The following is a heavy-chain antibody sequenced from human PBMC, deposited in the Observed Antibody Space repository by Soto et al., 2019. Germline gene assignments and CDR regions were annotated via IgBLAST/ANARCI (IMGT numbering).Heavy chain of an antibody. V-gene: IGHV3-30*18. CDR3: AKDWGVIIYGMDV. J-gene: IGHJ6*02. D-gene: IGHD3-10*01. CDR2: ISYDGSNK. Sequence: GGSLRLSCAASGFTFSSYGMHWVRQAPGKGLEWVAVISYDGSNKYYADSVKGRFTISRDNSKNTLYLQMNSLRAEDTAVYYCAKDWGVIIYGMDVWGQGTTVTVSS. CDR1: GFTFSSYG.